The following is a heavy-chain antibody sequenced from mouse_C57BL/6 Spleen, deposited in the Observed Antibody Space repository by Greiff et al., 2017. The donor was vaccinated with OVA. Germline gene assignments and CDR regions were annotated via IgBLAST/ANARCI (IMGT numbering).Heavy chain of an antibody. D-gene: IGHD1-1*01. J-gene: IGHJ3*01. Sequence: VQLQESGPELVKPGASVKISCKASGYSFTGYYMNWVKQSPGKSLEWIGEINPSTGATTYNQKFKAKATLTVDKSSSTAYMQLKSLTSEDSAVYCWARSMNPLGSYDSSYAWFAYWGQGTLVTVSA. CDR2: INPSTGAT. V-gene: IGHV1-42*01. CDR1: GYSFTGYY. CDR3: ARSMNPLGSYDSSYAWFAY.